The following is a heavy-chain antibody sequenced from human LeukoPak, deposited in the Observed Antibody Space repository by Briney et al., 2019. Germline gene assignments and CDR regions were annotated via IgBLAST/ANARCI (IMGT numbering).Heavy chain of an antibody. Sequence: GGSLRLSCAASGFTFSSYGMHWVRQAPGKGLEWVAVIWYDGSNKYYADSVKGRFTISRDNSKNTLYLQMNSLRAEDTAVYYCARQYIARYNYFDYWGQGTLVTVSP. V-gene: IGHV3-33*01. CDR3: ARQYIARYNYFDY. J-gene: IGHJ4*02. CDR2: IWYDGSNK. D-gene: IGHD1-1*01. CDR1: GFTFSSYG.